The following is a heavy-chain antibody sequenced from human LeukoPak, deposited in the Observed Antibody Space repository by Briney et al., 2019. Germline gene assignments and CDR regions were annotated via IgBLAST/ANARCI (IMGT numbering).Heavy chain of an antibody. Sequence: SGGSLRLSCAASGFTFSSYAMSWVRQAPGKGLEWVSAISGSGGSTYYAASVKGRFTISRDNSKNTLYLQMNSLRAEDTAVYYCAKARWGFGESYWGQGTLVTVSS. J-gene: IGHJ4*02. CDR3: AKARWGFGESY. CDR1: GFTFSSYA. V-gene: IGHV3-23*01. D-gene: IGHD3-10*01. CDR2: ISGSGGST.